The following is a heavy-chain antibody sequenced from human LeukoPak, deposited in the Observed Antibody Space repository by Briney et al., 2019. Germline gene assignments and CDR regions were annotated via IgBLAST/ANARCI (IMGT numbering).Heavy chain of an antibody. D-gene: IGHD6-13*01. Sequence: GGSLRLSCAASGFTFSDEYMSWIRQAPGKGLEWISCVSNSGSTIYYADSVKGRFTISRDNVKNSLYLQMNSRRVEDTAVYYCARDGAYSASNIWGQGTMVAVSS. CDR1: GFTFSDEY. V-gene: IGHV3-11*01. CDR3: ARDGAYSASNI. J-gene: IGHJ3*02. CDR2: VSNSGSTI.